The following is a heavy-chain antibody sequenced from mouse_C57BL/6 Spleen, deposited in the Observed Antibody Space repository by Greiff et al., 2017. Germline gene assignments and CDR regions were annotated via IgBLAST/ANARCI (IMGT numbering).Heavy chain of an antibody. CDR3: ARATAQATTRFAY. V-gene: IGHV1-81*01. Sequence: VKLQESGAELARPGASVKLSCKASGYTFTSYGISWVKQRTGQGLEWIGEIYPRSGNTYYNEKFKGKATLTADKSSSTAYMELRSLTSEDSAVYCCARATAQATTRFAYWGQGTLVTVSA. CDR2: IYPRSGNT. D-gene: IGHD3-2*02. J-gene: IGHJ3*01. CDR1: GYTFTSYG.